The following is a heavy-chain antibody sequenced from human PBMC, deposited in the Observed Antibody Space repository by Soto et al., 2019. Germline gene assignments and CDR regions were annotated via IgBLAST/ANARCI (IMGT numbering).Heavy chain of an antibody. Sequence: ASVKVSCKASGDTFSSYAISCVRQAPGQGLEWMGGIIPIFGTANYAQKFQGRVTITADESTSTAYMELSSMRSEDTAVYYCSREPGYSSGWYFGFDPWGQGTLVTVSS. CDR2: IIPIFGTA. V-gene: IGHV1-69*13. D-gene: IGHD6-19*01. CDR3: SREPGYSSGWYFGFDP. CDR1: GDTFSSYA. J-gene: IGHJ5*02.